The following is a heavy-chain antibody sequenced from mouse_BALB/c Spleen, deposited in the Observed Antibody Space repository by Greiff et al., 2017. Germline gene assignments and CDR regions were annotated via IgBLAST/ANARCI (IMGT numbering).Heavy chain of an antibody. V-gene: IGHV1-4*01. J-gene: IGHJ2*01. Sequence: VKLMESGAELARPGASVKMSCKASGYTFTSYTMHWVKQRPGQGLEWIGYINPSSGYTNYNQKFKDKATLTADKSSSTAYMQLSSLTSEDSAVYYCAIGDYYFDYWGQGTTLTVSS. D-gene: IGHD3-3*01. CDR2: INPSSGYT. CDR3: AIGDYYFDY. CDR1: GYTFTSYT.